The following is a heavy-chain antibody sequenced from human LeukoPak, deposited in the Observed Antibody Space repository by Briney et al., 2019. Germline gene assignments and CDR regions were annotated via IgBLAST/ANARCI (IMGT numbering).Heavy chain of an antibody. V-gene: IGHV1-69*06. CDR1: GGTFSSYA. Sequence: GASVKVSCKASGGTFSSYAISWVRQAPGQGLEWMGGIIPIFGTANYAQKFQGRVTITADKSTSTAYMELSSLRSEDTAVYYCTRMTTVTNNWFDPWGQGTLVTVSS. J-gene: IGHJ5*02. CDR3: TRMTTVTNNWFDP. D-gene: IGHD4-17*01. CDR2: IIPIFGTA.